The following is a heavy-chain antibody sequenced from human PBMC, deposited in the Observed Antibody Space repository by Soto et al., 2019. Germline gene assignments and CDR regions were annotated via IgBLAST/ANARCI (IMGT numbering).Heavy chain of an antibody. CDR2: IYPGDSDT. J-gene: IGHJ3*02. V-gene: IGHV5-51*01. CDR1: GYSFTSYW. CDR3: ATGIAVAGNLDAFDI. Sequence: GESLKISCKGSGYSFTSYWIGWVRQMPGKGLEWMGIIYPGDSDTRYSPSFQGQVTISADKSISTAYLQWSSLKASDTAMYYCATGIAVAGNLDAFDIWGQGTMVTVSS. D-gene: IGHD6-19*01.